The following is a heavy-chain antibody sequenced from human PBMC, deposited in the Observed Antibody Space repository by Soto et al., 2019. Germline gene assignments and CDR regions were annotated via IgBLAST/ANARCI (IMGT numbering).Heavy chain of an antibody. J-gene: IGHJ6*02. Sequence: ASVKVSCKASGYIFTDYYMHWVRQAPGQELGWMGRINPNSGGTNYAQKFQGRVTMTRDTSISTAYLELTGLKSDDTAIYYCARDQQKYNPSFYHYNAMDLWGQGTTVTVSS. CDR3: ARDQQKYNPSFYHYNAMDL. D-gene: IGHD1-20*01. CDR2: INPNSGGT. CDR1: GYIFTDYY. V-gene: IGHV1-2*06.